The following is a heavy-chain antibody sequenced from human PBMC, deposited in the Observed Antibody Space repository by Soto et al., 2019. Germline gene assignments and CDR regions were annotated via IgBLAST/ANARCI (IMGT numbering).Heavy chain of an antibody. CDR1: GFTFSGSA. Sequence: LSLTCAASGFTFSGSAMHWVRQASGKGLEWVGRIRSKANSYATAYAASVKGRFTISRDDSKNTAYLQMNSLKTEDTAVYYCTRHVCSGGSCSDYWGQGTLVTVSS. D-gene: IGHD2-15*01. CDR2: IRSKANSYAT. J-gene: IGHJ4*02. V-gene: IGHV3-73*01. CDR3: TRHVCSGGSCSDY.